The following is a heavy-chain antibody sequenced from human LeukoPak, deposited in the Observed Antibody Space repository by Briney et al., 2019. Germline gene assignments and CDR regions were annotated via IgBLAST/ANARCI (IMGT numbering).Heavy chain of an antibody. CDR2: ISGDGGST. CDR3: AQGDGYNPYFDY. Sequence: GGSLRLSCAASGFTFDDYAMHWVRQAPGKGLEWVSLISGDGGSTYYAGSVKGRFTISRDNSKNSLYLQMNSLRTEDTALYYCAQGDGYNPYFDYWGQGTLVTVSS. D-gene: IGHD5-24*01. V-gene: IGHV3-43*02. J-gene: IGHJ4*02. CDR1: GFTFDDYA.